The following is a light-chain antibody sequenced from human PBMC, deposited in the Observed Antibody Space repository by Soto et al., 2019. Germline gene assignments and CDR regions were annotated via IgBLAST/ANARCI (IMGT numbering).Light chain of an antibody. CDR1: NSNIGAGYD. CDR3: QSYDSSLSGLWV. CDR2: GNT. V-gene: IGLV1-40*01. Sequence: QSVLTQPPSVSGAPGRRVTMSCTGSNSNIGAGYDVHWYQQFPGTAPRLVIYGNTNRPSGVPDRFSGSKSGTSASLAITGLQAEDEAEYYCQSYDSSLSGLWVFGGGTKLTVL. J-gene: IGLJ3*02.